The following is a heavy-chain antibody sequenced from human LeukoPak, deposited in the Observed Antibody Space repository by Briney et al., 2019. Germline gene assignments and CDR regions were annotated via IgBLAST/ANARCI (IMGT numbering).Heavy chain of an antibody. CDR3: ARALGGSGSSGYYYGMDV. V-gene: IGHV1-2*04. Sequence: ASVKVSCKASGYTFTSYYMHWVRQAPGQGLEWMGWINPNSGGTNYAQKFQGWVTMTRDTSISTAYMELSRLRSDDTAVYYCARALGGSGSSGYYYGMDVWGQGTTVTVSS. CDR1: GYTFTSYY. CDR2: INPNSGGT. D-gene: IGHD3-10*01. J-gene: IGHJ6*02.